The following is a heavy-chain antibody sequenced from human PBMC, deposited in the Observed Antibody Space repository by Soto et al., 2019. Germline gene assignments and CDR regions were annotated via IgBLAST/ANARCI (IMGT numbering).Heavy chain of an antibody. CDR3: AKDRITIFGVVTDDAFDI. J-gene: IGHJ3*02. CDR1: GFTFSSYG. CDR2: ISYDGSNK. V-gene: IGHV3-30*18. D-gene: IGHD3-3*01. Sequence: GGSLRLSCAASGFTFSSYGMHWVRQAPGKGLEWVAVISYDGSNKYYADSVKGRFTISRDNSKNTLYLQMNSLRAEDTAVYYCAKDRITIFGVVTDDAFDIWGQGTMVTVSS.